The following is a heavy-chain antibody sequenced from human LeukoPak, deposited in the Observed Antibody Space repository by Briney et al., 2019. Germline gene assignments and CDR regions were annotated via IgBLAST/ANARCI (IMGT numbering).Heavy chain of an antibody. CDR1: GDSVSSNSGA. D-gene: IGHD3-10*01. J-gene: IGHJ4*02. CDR2: AYYRSQWYN. Sequence: SQTLSLTCAIFGDSVSSNSGAWNWIRQSPSRGLEWLGRAYYRSQWYNDYAFSVKGRIAINADTSKNRFSLQLNSVTPEDTAVYYCAREEAGTYGFQYWGQGTQVTVSS. CDR3: AREEAGTYGFQY. V-gene: IGHV6-1*01.